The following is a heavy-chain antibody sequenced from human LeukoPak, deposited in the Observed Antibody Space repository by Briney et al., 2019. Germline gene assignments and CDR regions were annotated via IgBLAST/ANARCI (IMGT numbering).Heavy chain of an antibody. Sequence: PSETLSLTCTVSGGSINSYYWNWIRQPPGKGLEWIGSIYYSGSTYYNPSLKSRVTISVDTSKNQFSLKLSSVTAADTAVYYCAIRYSSGWYYFDYWGQGTLVTVSS. D-gene: IGHD6-19*01. V-gene: IGHV4-59*05. CDR2: IYYSGST. J-gene: IGHJ4*02. CDR1: GGSINSYY. CDR3: AIRYSSGWYYFDY.